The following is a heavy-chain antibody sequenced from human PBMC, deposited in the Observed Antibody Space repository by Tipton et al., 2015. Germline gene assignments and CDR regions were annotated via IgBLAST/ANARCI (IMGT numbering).Heavy chain of an antibody. V-gene: IGHV1-69*19. CDR1: GYSFISYG. Sequence: QVQLVQSGAEVKKPGASVKVSCKASGYSFISYGITWVRQAPGQGLEWMGGIVPIFGTTNYAQNFQGRLTITADGSTTTAYMELSSLRFEDTAVYYCASDRVVTFGGVLDYWGQGTLVTVSS. CDR3: ASDRVVTFGGVLDY. J-gene: IGHJ4*02. CDR2: IVPIFGTT. D-gene: IGHD3-16*01.